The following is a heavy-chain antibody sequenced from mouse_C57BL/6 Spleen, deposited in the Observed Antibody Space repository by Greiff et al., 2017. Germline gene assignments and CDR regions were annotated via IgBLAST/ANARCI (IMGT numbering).Heavy chain of an antibody. J-gene: IGHJ2*01. CDR1: GYTFTSYW. CDR2: IDPSDSST. D-gene: IGHD1-3*01. CDR3: ARKSIFYFDY. V-gene: IGHV1-69*01. Sequence: VQLQQPGAELVMPGASVKLSCKASGYTFTSYWMPWVKQRPGQGLEWIGEIDPSDSSTNYNEKFKGKSTLTVDTSSSTAYMQLSSLTSEDSAVYYCARKSIFYFDYWGQGATLTVAS.